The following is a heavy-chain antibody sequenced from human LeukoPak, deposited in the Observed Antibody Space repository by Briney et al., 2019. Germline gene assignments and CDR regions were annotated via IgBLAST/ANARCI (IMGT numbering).Heavy chain of an antibody. CDR2: IYPGDSDT. Sequence: GESLKISCKGSGYSFTDYWIGWVRQMPGKGLEWMAIIYPGDSDTRYSPSFQGQVTISIDKSISTAYLQWSSLKASDTAMYYCARRFLADPSGFDYWGQGTLVTVSS. CDR1: GYSFTDYW. CDR3: ARRFLADPSGFDY. V-gene: IGHV5-51*01. J-gene: IGHJ4*02.